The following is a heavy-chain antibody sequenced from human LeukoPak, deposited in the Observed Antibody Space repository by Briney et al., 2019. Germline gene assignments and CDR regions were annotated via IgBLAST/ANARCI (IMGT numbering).Heavy chain of an antibody. CDR2: IYYGGST. CDR1: GGSISSYY. V-gene: IGHV4-59*08. CDR3: ARGSGPDYFDY. D-gene: IGHD1-14*01. J-gene: IGHJ4*02. Sequence: PSETLSLTCIVSGGSISSYYWSWIRQPPGKGLEWIGYIYYGGSTNYNPSLKSRGTISVDTSKNEFSLKLSFVTAADTAVYYCARGSGPDYFDYWGQGTLVTVST.